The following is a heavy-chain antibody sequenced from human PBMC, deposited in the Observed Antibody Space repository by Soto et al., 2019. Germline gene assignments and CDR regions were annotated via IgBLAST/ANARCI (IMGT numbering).Heavy chain of an antibody. CDR1: GGSISSGGYY. D-gene: IGHD6-19*01. V-gene: IGHV4-31*03. CDR2: IYYSGST. CDR3: ARGRYSSGWAGDAFDI. Sequence: SETLFLTCTVSGGSISSGGYYWSWIRQHPGKGLEWIGYIYYSGSTYYNPSLKSRVTISVDTSKNQFSLKLSSVTAADTAVYYCARGRYSSGWAGDAFDIWGQGTMVTVSS. J-gene: IGHJ3*02.